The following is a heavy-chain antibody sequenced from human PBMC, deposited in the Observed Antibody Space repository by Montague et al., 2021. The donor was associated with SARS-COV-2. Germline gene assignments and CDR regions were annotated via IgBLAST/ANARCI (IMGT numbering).Heavy chain of an antibody. CDR1: GASINSRY. Sequence: SETLSLTCTVSGASINSRYWSWIRQPPGKGLEWIGYYYSGSTKYNPPLKSRVTISVDTSTNPFSVKVTSMTAADTAVYYCARQGGSNYDWFDPWGQGTLVTVSS. D-gene: IGHD1-26*01. J-gene: IGHJ5*02. V-gene: IGHV4-59*08. CDR3: ARQGGSNYDWFDP. CDR2: YYSGST.